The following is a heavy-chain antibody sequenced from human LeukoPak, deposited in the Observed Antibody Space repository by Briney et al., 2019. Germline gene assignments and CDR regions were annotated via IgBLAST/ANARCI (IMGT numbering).Heavy chain of an antibody. CDR1: GFTFSSYW. Sequence: GGSLRLSCAASGFTFSSYWMSWVRQAPGKGLEWVANIKQDGSGKYYVDSVKGRFTISRDNAKNSLYLQMNSLRAEDTAVYYCARDLWFGVYYYGMDVWGQGTTVTVSS. CDR3: ARDLWFGVYYYGMDV. J-gene: IGHJ6*02. D-gene: IGHD3-10*01. V-gene: IGHV3-7*01. CDR2: IKQDGSGK.